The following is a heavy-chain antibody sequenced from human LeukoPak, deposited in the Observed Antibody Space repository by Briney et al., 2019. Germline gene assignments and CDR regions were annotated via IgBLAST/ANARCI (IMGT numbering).Heavy chain of an antibody. V-gene: IGHV3-23*01. CDR2: ISAGGGST. Sequence: GGSLRLSCAASGFTFSSYAMSWVRQAPGKGLEWVSVISAGGGSTHYANSVKGRFTISRDNSKNMLYLQMNSLRAEDTAVYYCAKAESSSWTYYFGYWGQGTLVTVSS. D-gene: IGHD6-13*01. CDR3: AKAESSSWTYYFGY. J-gene: IGHJ4*02. CDR1: GFTFSSYA.